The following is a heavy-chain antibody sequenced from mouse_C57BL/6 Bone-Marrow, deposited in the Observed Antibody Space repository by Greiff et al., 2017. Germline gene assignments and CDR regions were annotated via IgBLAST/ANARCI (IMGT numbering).Heavy chain of an antibody. D-gene: IGHD1-1*01. Sequence: EVMLVESGGGLVKPGGSLKLSCAASGFTFSDYGMHWVRQAPEKGLEWVAYISSGSSTIYYADTVKGRFTISRDNAKNTLFLQMTSLRSEDTAMYYCASPFYYGSEYYAMDYWGQGTSVTVSS. CDR2: ISSGSSTI. CDR3: ASPFYYGSEYYAMDY. V-gene: IGHV5-17*01. CDR1: GFTFSDYG. J-gene: IGHJ4*01.